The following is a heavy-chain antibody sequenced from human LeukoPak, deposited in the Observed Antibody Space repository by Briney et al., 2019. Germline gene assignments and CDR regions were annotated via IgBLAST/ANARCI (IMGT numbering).Heavy chain of an antibody. J-gene: IGHJ4*02. D-gene: IGHD6-19*01. CDR2: ISAYNGNT. Sequence: ASVKVSCKASGYTFTSYGISWVRQAPGQGLEWMGWISAYNGNTNYAQKLQGRVTMTTDTSTSTAYMELRSLRSDDTAVYYCAGHLLGSGWYDVDYWGQGTLVTVSS. CDR1: GYTFTSYG. CDR3: AGHLLGSGWYDVDY. V-gene: IGHV1-18*01.